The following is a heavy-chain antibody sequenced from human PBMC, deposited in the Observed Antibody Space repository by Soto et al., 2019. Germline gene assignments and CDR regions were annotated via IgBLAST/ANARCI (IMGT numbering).Heavy chain of an antibody. Sequence: GESLKISCQGSGYSFSDYWIGWVRQMPGKGLEWVGIIYPSDSDTKYSQSFQGHVTFSVDTSISTAFLQWNSLKASDTAIYYCARQYYNFWSASYIGSSYFDFWGRGTLVTVSS. V-gene: IGHV5-51*01. CDR1: GYSFSDYW. CDR3: ARQYYNFWSASYIGSSYFDF. D-gene: IGHD3-3*01. CDR2: IYPSDSDT. J-gene: IGHJ2*01.